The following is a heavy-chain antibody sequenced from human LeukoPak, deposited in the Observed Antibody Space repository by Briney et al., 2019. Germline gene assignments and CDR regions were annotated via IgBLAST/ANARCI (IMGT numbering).Heavy chain of an antibody. CDR2: IYYSGST. J-gene: IGHJ4*02. V-gene: IGHV4-39*01. D-gene: IGHD4-23*01. CDR1: GGSISSSSYY. Sequence: SETLSLTCTVSGGSISSSSYYWGWIRRPPGKGLEWIGSIYYSGSTYYNPSLKSRVTISVDTSKNRFSLKLSSVTAADTAVYYCARHDAVVTDHIDYWGQGTLVTVSS. CDR3: ARHDAVVTDHIDY.